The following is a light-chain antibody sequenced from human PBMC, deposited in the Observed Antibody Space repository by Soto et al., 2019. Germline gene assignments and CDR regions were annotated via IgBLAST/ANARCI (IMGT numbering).Light chain of an antibody. J-gene: IGKJ1*01. CDR2: GAT. Sequence: EIVLTQSPGTLSLSPGERATLSCRASQSVSSSYLAWYQQKPGQAPRLLIYGATRRVTGIPDRFSGSGSGTDFTLTISRLEPEDFEVFYCQQYGSSSTFGQGTKVEIK. V-gene: IGKV3-20*01. CDR3: QQYGSSST. CDR1: QSVSSSY.